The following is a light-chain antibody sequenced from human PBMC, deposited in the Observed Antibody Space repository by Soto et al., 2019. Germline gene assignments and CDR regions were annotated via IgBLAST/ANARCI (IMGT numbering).Light chain of an antibody. CDR2: GTS. J-gene: IGKJ1*01. V-gene: IGKV3-20*01. CDR1: QSVSSW. CDR3: QRYGSYSGA. Sequence: IAQTPTATTRSSSPLPTSTLPYRASQSVSSWLAWYQQKPGQAPRLLISGTSTRDTGIPERFSGSASGTDFTLTISRLEPEDFAVYYCQRYGSYSGAFGQGTKVDIK.